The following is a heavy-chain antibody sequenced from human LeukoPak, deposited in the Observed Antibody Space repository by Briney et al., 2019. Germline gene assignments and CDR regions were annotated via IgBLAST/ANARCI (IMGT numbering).Heavy chain of an antibody. CDR2: ISGSGGST. J-gene: IGHJ3*02. D-gene: IGHD2-2*01. V-gene: IGHV3-23*01. CDR3: AKVMGLGYCSSTSCTSYSRSAFDI. CDR1: GFTFSSYA. Sequence: GGSLRLSRAASGFTFSSYAMSWVRQAPGKGLEWVSAISGSGGSTYYADSVKGRFTISRDNSKNTLYLQMNSLRAEDTAVYYCAKVMGLGYCSSTSCTSYSRSAFDIWGQGTMVTVSS.